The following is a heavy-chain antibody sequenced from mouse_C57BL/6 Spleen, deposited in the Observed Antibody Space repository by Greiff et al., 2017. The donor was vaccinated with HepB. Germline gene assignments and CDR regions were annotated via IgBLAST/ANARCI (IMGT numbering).Heavy chain of an antibody. CDR3: AREEDYDGYYGFAY. V-gene: IGHV1-76*01. CDR1: GYTFTDYY. Sequence: VQLQQSGAELVRPGASVKLSCKASGYTFTDYYINWVKQRPGQGLEWIARIYPGSGNTYYNEKFKGKATLTAEKSSSTAYMQLSSLTSEDSAVYFCAREEDYDGYYGFAYWGQGTLVTVSA. D-gene: IGHD2-3*01. J-gene: IGHJ3*01. CDR2: IYPGSGNT.